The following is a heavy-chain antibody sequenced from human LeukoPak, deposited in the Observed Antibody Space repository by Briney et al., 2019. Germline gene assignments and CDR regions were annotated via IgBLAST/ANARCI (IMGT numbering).Heavy chain of an antibody. D-gene: IGHD6-13*01. CDR1: GGSISSYY. CDR2: IYYSGST. V-gene: IGHV4-59*01. J-gene: IGHJ4*02. CDR3: ASLYSGIAAAGSDY. Sequence: SETLSLTCTVSGGSISSYYWSWIRQPPGKGLEWIGYIYYSGSTNYNPSLKSRVTISVDTSKNQFSLKLSSVTAADTAVYYCASLYSGIAAAGSDYWGQGTLVTVSS.